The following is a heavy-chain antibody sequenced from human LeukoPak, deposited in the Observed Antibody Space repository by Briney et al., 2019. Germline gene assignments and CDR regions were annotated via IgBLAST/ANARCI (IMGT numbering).Heavy chain of an antibody. CDR1: GFTFSSYA. Sequence: HSGGSLRLSCAASGFTFSSYAMHWVRQAPGKGLEWVALISYDGSNKYYADSVKARFIISRDNSKNSLYLQMNSLRAEDTAVYYCAELGITMIGGVWGKGTTVTISS. CDR2: ISYDGSNK. V-gene: IGHV3-30*04. D-gene: IGHD3-10*02. J-gene: IGHJ6*04. CDR3: AELGITMIGGV.